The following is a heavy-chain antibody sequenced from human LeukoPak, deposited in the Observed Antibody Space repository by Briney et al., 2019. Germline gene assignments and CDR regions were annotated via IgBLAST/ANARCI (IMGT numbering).Heavy chain of an antibody. D-gene: IGHD1-14*01. CDR1: GFTFTNYG. J-gene: IGHJ3*02. CDR3: AKSRAPTADPDAFDI. CDR2: IRSGTNRE. Sequence: GGSLRLSCVASGFTFTNYGIHWVRQAPGKGLEWLAFIRSGTNREYYADSVKGRFTISRDNSKKSLYLQLNSLKIEDTAVYYCAKSRAPTADPDAFDIWGQGTVVTVSS. V-gene: IGHV3-30*02.